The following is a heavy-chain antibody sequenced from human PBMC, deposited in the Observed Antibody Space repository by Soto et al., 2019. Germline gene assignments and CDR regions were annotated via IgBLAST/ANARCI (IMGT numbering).Heavy chain of an antibody. Sequence: GASVNVSCKTSGFTSSSSTLQWVRLPRGQRLEWIGWIVAGSGNTNYAQKFHERVTITRDMSTSTVYMELSNLRSEDTAVYYCAAHAGLRYFDWNSAGYGFDIWG. V-gene: IGHV1-58*01. D-gene: IGHD3-9*01. CDR3: AAHAGLRYFDWNSAGYGFDI. J-gene: IGHJ3*02. CDR1: GFTSSSST. CDR2: IVAGSGNT.